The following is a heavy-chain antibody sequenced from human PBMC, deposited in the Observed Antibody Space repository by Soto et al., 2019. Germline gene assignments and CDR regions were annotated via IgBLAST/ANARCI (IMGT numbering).Heavy chain of an antibody. CDR3: ARDGTPSYCSGGSCPHYFDY. D-gene: IGHD2-15*01. CDR1: GFIFSSYW. Sequence: GGSLRLSCAASGFIFSSYWMSWVRQAPGKGLEWVANIKQDGSEKYYVDSVKGRFTISRDNAKNSLYLQMNSLRAEETAVYYCARDGTPSYCSGGSCPHYFDYWGQGTLVTVSS. CDR2: IKQDGSEK. V-gene: IGHV3-7*01. J-gene: IGHJ4*02.